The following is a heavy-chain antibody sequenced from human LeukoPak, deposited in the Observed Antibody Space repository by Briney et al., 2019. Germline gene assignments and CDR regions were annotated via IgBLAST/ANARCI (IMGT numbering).Heavy chain of an antibody. Sequence: PGGSLRLSCAASGFTFSSYGMHWVRQAPGKGLEWVAVISYDGSNKYYADSVKGRFTISRDNSKNTLYLQMNSLRVEDTAVYYCASEGRYCSSTGCSWAGAFDIWGQGTMVTVSS. CDR3: ASEGRYCSSTGCSWAGAFDI. CDR2: ISYDGSNK. V-gene: IGHV3-30*03. D-gene: IGHD2-2*01. J-gene: IGHJ3*02. CDR1: GFTFSSYG.